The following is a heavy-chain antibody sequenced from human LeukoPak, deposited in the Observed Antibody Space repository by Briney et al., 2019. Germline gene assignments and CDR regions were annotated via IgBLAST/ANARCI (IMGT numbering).Heavy chain of an antibody. D-gene: IGHD1-26*01. CDR2: IYYSGST. CDR1: GGSISSSSYY. J-gene: IGHJ4*02. CDR3: ARLGGSYYADFDY. Sequence: SETLSLTCTVSGGSISSSSYYSGWIRQPPGKGLEWIGSIYYSGSTYYNPSLKSRVTISVATSKNKFSLKLSSVTAADTAVYYCARLGGSYYADFDYWGQGTLVTVSS. V-gene: IGHV4-39*01.